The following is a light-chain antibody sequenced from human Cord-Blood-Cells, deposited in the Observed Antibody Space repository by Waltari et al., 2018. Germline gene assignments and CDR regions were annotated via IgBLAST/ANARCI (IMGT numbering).Light chain of an antibody. CDR3: CSYAGSSTPVV. CDR2: EGS. J-gene: IGLJ2*01. V-gene: IGLV2-23*01. Sequence: QSALTQPASVSGSPGQSITISCTGTSSDVGGYNLVSWYQQHPGKAPKLMLYEGSKRPSGVSNRFSGSKSGNTASLTISGLQAEDEADYYCCSYAGSSTPVVFGGGTKLTVL. CDR1: SSDVGGYNL.